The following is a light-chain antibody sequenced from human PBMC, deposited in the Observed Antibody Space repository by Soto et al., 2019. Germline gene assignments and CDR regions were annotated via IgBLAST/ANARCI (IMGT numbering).Light chain of an antibody. J-gene: IGKJ1*01. CDR2: DVS. CDR3: QHYGGSLWT. V-gene: IGKV3-20*01. CDR1: QSVSGNS. Sequence: ELVLTQSPGTLSLSPGERATLSGRASQSVSGNSFAWYRQNRGQAPRHIIYDVSTRATGIPDRFSGSGSGTDFSLTISRLEPEDFALFFCQHYGGSLWTFGQGTRVEIK.